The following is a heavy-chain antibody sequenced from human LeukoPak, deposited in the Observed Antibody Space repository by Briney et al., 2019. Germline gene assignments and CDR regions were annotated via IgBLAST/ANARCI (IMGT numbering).Heavy chain of an antibody. Sequence: PGGSLRLSCAASGFTFSSYGMHWVRQAPGKGLEWVAFIRYDGSNKYYADSVKGRFTISRDNSKNTLYLQMNSLRAEDTAVYYCARDWGIAAAGTQAFDIWGQGTMVTVSS. V-gene: IGHV3-30*02. CDR2: IRYDGSNK. CDR3: ARDWGIAAAGTQAFDI. J-gene: IGHJ3*02. CDR1: GFTFSSYG. D-gene: IGHD6-13*01.